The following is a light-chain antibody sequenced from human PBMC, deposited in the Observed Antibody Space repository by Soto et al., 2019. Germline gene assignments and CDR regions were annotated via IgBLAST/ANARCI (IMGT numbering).Light chain of an antibody. CDR3: TSYTSRSTLI. J-gene: IGLJ2*01. CDR1: SSDVGAYDY. Sequence: QSALTQPASVSGSPGQSITISCTGTSSDVGAYDYVSWYQQHPGKAPKLMICEVSNRPSGVSNRFSGSKSGNTASLTISGLQAEDEADYYCTSYTSRSTLIFGGGTK. CDR2: EVS. V-gene: IGLV2-14*01.